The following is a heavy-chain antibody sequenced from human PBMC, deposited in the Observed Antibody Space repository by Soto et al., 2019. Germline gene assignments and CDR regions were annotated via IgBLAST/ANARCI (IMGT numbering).Heavy chain of an antibody. CDR3: AKRTIFGVAPDY. CDR2: ISGSGGST. J-gene: IGHJ4*02. CDR1: GFTFSSYA. D-gene: IGHD3-3*01. Sequence: GGSLILSCAASGFTFSSYAMSWVRQAPGKGLEWVSAISGSGGSTYYADSVKGRFTISRDNSKNTLYLQMNSLRAEDTAVYYCAKRTIFGVAPDYWGQGTLVTVSS. V-gene: IGHV3-23*01.